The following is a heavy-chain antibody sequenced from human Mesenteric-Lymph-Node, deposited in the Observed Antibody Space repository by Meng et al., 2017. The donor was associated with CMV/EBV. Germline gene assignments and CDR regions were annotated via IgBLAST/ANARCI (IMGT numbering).Heavy chain of an antibody. CDR2: TKHIGST. Sequence: HHWVALGLHPCETLPVRCAIYGVSSCVYSCHCIRKSPGKGLVWIGETKHIGSTTYNPSFTSRIIISVDTSTNQISLNISSVTAADTAVYYCARGSSYDILSGYFDSWGQAALVTVSS. CDR1: GVSSCVYS. V-gene: IGHV4-34*01. D-gene: IGHD3-9*01. J-gene: IGHJ4*02. CDR3: ARGSSYDILSGYFDS.